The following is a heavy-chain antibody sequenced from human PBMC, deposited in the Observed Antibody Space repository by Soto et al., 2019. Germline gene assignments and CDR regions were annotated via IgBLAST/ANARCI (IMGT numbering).Heavy chain of an antibody. CDR3: ARYSSSWSKYVQH. CDR2: INHGGSA. V-gene: IGHV4-34*01. Sequence: VQLQQWGAGLLKTSETLSLTCAVYGGSLSGYYWSWIRQTPGKRLEWVGDINHGGSANYNSSLMRRVTFSLDPSKNQFSLKLSSVIAADTAVYYCARYSSSWSKYVQHWGRGTLVTVSS. J-gene: IGHJ1*01. D-gene: IGHD6-13*01. CDR1: GGSLSGYY.